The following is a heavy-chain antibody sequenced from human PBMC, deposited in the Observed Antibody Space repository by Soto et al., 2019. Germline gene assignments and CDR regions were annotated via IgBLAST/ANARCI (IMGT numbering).Heavy chain of an antibody. V-gene: IGHV3-73*02. CDR2: IRSKANSYAT. CDR3: ARGSTDAYPGSRIFDF. CDR1: GFTFSGSA. Sequence: EVQLVESGGGLVQPGGSLKLSCAASGFTFSGSAMHWVRQASGKGLEWVGRIRSKANSYATAYAASVKGRFTISRDDSKNTLYLQMSSLRVEDSAVYYCARGSTDAYPGSRIFDFWGRGTLVTVSA. J-gene: IGHJ4*02. D-gene: IGHD3-10*01.